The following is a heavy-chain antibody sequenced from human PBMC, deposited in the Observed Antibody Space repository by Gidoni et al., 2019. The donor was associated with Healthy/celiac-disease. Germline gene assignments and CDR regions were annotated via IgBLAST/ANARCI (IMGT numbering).Heavy chain of an antibody. CDR2: IISNWGST. D-gene: IGHD3-10*01. V-gene: IGHV3-64*01. CDR3: ARDFAITMVRGVILYYYYGMDV. J-gene: IGHJ6*02. CDR1: GFPFSSYA. Sequence: EVQLVESGGGLVQPGGSLRLSCAASGFPFSSYAMHWVRQAPGKGMEYVSAIISNWGSTYYANSGKGRFTISRYNSKNTLYLQMGSLRAEDMAVYYCARDFAITMVRGVILYYYYGMDVWGQGTTVTVSS.